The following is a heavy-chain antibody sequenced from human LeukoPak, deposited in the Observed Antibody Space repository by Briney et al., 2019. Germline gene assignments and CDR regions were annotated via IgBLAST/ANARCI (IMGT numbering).Heavy chain of an antibody. D-gene: IGHD3-3*01. V-gene: IGHV3-30-3*01. J-gene: IGHJ6*03. Sequence: GGSLRLSCAASGFTFSSYAMHWVRQAPGKGLEWVAVISYDGSNKYYADSVKGRFTISRDNSKNTLYLQMNSLRPEDTAVYYCAKGVRFLEWSDKSDHYYYMDVWGKGTTVTVSS. CDR2: ISYDGSNK. CDR1: GFTFSSYA. CDR3: AKGVRFLEWSDKSDHYYYMDV.